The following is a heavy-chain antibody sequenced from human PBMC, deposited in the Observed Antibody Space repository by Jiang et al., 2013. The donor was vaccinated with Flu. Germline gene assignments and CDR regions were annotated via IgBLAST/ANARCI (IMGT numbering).Heavy chain of an antibody. V-gene: IGHV1-69*01. CDR1: GGTFSSYA. CDR3: ARRGGIVGATAPDYYYYGMDV. CDR2: IIPIFGTA. D-gene: IGHD1-26*01. J-gene: IGHJ6*02. Sequence: LVESGAEVKKPGSSVKVSCKASGGTFSSYAISWVRQAPGQGLEWMGGIIPIFGTANYAQKFQGRVTITADESTSTAYMELSSLRSEDTAVYYCARRGGIVGATAPDYYYYGMDVWGQGTTVTVSS.